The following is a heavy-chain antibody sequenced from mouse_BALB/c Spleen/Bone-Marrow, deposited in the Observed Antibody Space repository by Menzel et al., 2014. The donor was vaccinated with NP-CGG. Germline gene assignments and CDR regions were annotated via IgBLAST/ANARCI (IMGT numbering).Heavy chain of an antibody. Sequence: QVQLKESGPGLVAPSQSLSITCTVSGFSLTSYGVHWVRQPPGKGLEWLGVIWAGGSTNYNSALMSRLSNSKDNSKSQVFLKMNSLQTDDTAMYYCAREGRYYGKRYYFDYWGQGTTLTVSS. J-gene: IGHJ2*01. CDR3: AREGRYYGKRYYFDY. CDR1: GFSLTSYG. CDR2: IWAGGST. V-gene: IGHV2-9*02. D-gene: IGHD1-1*01.